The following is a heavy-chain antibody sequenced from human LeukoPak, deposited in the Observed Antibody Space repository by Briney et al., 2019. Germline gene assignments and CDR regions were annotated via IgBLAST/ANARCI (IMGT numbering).Heavy chain of an antibody. Sequence: GGSLRLSCAASGFTFSSYSMNWVRQAPGKGLEWVSSISSSSSYIYYADSVKGRFTISRDNAKNSLYLQMNSLRAEDTAVYYCAVNYDSSGYYPDAFDIWGQRTMVTVSP. V-gene: IGHV3-21*01. D-gene: IGHD3-22*01. J-gene: IGHJ3*02. CDR2: ISSSSSYI. CDR1: GFTFSSYS. CDR3: AVNYDSSGYYPDAFDI.